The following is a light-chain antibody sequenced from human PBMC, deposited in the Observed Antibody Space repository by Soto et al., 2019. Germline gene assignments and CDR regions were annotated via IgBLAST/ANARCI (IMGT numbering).Light chain of an antibody. CDR3: QKYNSAPYN. V-gene: IGKV1-27*01. Sequence: DIRMTQSPSSLCASVGDRVTITCRASQAINNYLAWYQQEPGKAPKLLIYAASTLQSGVPSRFSGGGSGTDFTLTISSLQHEDVATYYCQKYNSAPYNLGQGTKLEIK. J-gene: IGKJ2*01. CDR2: AAS. CDR1: QAINNY.